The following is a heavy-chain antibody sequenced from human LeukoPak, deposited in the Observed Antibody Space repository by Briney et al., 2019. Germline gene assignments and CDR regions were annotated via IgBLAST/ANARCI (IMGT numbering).Heavy chain of an antibody. CDR2: IYPGDSDT. J-gene: IGHJ1*01. D-gene: IGHD4-17*01. Sequence: GESLQISCKGSGYSFTSYWIGWVRQLPGKGLEWMGIIYPGDSDTRYSPSFQGQVTISADKSISTAYLQWSSLKASDTAMYYCASSTVTTTEYFQHWGQGTLVTVSS. CDR1: GYSFTSYW. CDR3: ASSTVTTTEYFQH. V-gene: IGHV5-51*01.